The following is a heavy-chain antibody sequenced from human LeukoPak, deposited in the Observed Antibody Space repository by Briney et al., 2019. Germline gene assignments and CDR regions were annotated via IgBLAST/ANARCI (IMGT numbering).Heavy chain of an antibody. CDR2: IHTSGST. V-gene: IGHV4-61*02. D-gene: IGHD3-22*01. CDR1: GGSISSGSYY. J-gene: IGHJ5*02. Sequence: SETLSLTCTVSGGSISSGSYYWSWIRQPAGKGLEWIGRIHTSGSTNYNPSLKSRVTISVNTSKNQFSLKLSSVTAADTAVYYCARAPTISGYYENWLDPWGQGTLVTVSS. CDR3: ARAPTISGYYENWLDP.